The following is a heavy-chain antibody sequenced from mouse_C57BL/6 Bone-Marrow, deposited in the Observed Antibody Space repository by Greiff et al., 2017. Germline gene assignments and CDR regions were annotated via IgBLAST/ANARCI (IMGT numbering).Heavy chain of an antibody. CDR2: IRNKANGYTT. D-gene: IGHD1-1*01. V-gene: IGHV7-3*01. CDR1: GFTFTDYY. J-gene: IGHJ3*01. CDR3: ARYRSSSWFAY. Sequence: VQLKESGGGLVQPGGSLSLSCAASGFTFTDYYMSWVRQPPGKALEWLGFIRNKANGYTTEYSASVKGRFTISRDNSQSILYLQMNALGAEDRATYYCARYRSSSWFAYWGQGTLVTVSA.